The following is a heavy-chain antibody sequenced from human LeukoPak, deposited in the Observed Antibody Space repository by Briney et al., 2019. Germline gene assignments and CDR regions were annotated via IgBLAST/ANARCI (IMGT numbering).Heavy chain of an antibody. Sequence: SETLSLTCTVSGGSISSSSYYWGWIRQPPGKGLEWIATIYYSGSTNYNPSLKSRVTISVDTSKNQFSLKLSSVTAADTAVYYCARGTSGYYYVGAFDIWGQGTMVTVSS. CDR2: IYYSGST. CDR1: GGSISSSSYY. CDR3: ARGTSGYYYVGAFDI. J-gene: IGHJ3*02. V-gene: IGHV4-39*07. D-gene: IGHD3-22*01.